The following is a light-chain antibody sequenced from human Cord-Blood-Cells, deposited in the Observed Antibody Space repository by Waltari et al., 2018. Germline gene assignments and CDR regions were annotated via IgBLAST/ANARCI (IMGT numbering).Light chain of an antibody. J-gene: IGKJ3*01. V-gene: IGKV4-1*01. CDR3: QQYYSTPR. CDR1: QSVLYSSNNKNY. Sequence: DIVMTQSPDSLAVSLGERATINCKSSQSVLYSSNNKNYLAWYQQKPGQPPKLLIYWASTRESGVPDRFRGSGSGTDFSLTISSLQAEDVAVYYCQQYYSTPRFGPGTKVDIK. CDR2: WAS.